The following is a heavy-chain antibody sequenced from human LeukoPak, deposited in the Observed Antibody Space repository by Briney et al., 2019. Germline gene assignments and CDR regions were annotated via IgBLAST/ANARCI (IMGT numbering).Heavy chain of an antibody. J-gene: IGHJ4*02. CDR2: IYYSGST. D-gene: IGHD3-22*01. CDR1: GGSISSGDYY. CDR3: ARVPYYDSSGYFDY. Sequence: PSETLSLTCTVSGGSISSGDYYWSWIRQPPGKGLEWIGYIYYSGSTYYNPSLKSRVTISVDTSKNQFSLKLSSVTAADTAVYYCARVPYYDSSGYFDYWGQGTLVTVSS. V-gene: IGHV4-30-4*01.